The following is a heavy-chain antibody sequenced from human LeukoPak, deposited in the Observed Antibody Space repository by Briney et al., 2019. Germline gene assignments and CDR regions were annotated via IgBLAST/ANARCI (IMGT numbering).Heavy chain of an antibody. CDR1: GFTFSSYS. D-gene: IGHD3-10*01. CDR2: ISSSSTYI. Sequence: GGSLRLSCAASGFTFSSYSMNWVRQAPGKGLEWVSSISSSSTYIYYADSVKGRFTISRDNSKNTLYLQMNSLRAEDTAVYYCARTERITMDHAPPGYWGQGTLVTVSS. J-gene: IGHJ4*02. V-gene: IGHV3-21*04. CDR3: ARTERITMDHAPPGY.